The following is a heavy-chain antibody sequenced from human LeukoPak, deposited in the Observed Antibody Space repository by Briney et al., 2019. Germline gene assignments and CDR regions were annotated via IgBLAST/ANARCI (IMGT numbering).Heavy chain of an antibody. CDR1: GGSINSYY. V-gene: IGHV4-59*01. CDR2: ISYSGST. Sequence: SETLSLTCTVSGGSINSYYWSWIRQPPGKGLEWIGYISYSGSTNYNPSLKSRVTISLDMSKNQFFLKLSSVTAADTALYYCARGNANWGQGTLVTVSS. CDR3: ARGNAN. J-gene: IGHJ4*02.